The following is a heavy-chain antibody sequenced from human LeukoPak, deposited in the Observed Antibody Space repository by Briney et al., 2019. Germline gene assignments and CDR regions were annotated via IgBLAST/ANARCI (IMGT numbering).Heavy chain of an antibody. Sequence: PGGSLRLSCAASGFTFSSYDMHWVRQATGKGLEWVSAIGTAGDTYYPGSVKGRFTISRENAKNSLYLQMNSLRAGDTAVYYCAREASILEAFDIWGQGTMVTVSS. V-gene: IGHV3-13*01. D-gene: IGHD5-24*01. CDR1: GFTFSSYD. J-gene: IGHJ3*02. CDR2: IGTAGDT. CDR3: AREASILEAFDI.